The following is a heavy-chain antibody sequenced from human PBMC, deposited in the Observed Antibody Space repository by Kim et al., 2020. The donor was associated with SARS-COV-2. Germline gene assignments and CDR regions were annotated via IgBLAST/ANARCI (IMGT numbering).Heavy chain of an antibody. CDR1: GYTFSDYS. CDR2: INAGNVNT. D-gene: IGHD6-19*01. Sequence: ASVKVSCKASGYTFSDYSIHWVRQAPGQRLEYMGWINAGNVNTGYSQNFQGRVTITMDTFATTTYMEVSSLRSEDTAVYYCSRGKSLVDFWGQGTLVTV. V-gene: IGHV1-3*01. J-gene: IGHJ4*02. CDR3: SRGKSLVDF.